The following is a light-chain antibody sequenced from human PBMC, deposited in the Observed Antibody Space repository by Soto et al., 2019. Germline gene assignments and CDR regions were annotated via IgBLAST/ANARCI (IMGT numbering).Light chain of an antibody. J-gene: IGKJ2*01. CDR2: GAA. Sequence: EIVLSQSPGTLSLSPGERATLSCRASQSVTSTSLSWYQQKTGQAPRLLIYGAANRATGIPDRFSGRGSGTDFTLTISRLEPEDFAVYYCQQYGSSPMYTFGQGTTLEIK. CDR1: QSVTSTS. CDR3: QQYGSSPMYT. V-gene: IGKV3-20*01.